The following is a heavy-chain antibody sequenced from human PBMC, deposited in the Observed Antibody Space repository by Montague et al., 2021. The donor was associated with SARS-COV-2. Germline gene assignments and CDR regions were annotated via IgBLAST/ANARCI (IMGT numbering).Heavy chain of an antibody. CDR2: IYTSGYA. CDR3: ATAIGHLDF. V-gene: IGHV4-4*07. CDR1: GDSISRYY. D-gene: IGHD3-10*01. Sequence: SETLSLTCSVSGDSISRYYWSWVRQSDGKGLEWIGRIYTSGYANXNPALQSRVSMSVDTSKNQLSLNVTSVTAADTAVYYCATAIGHLDFWGRGILVTVSS. J-gene: IGHJ2*01.